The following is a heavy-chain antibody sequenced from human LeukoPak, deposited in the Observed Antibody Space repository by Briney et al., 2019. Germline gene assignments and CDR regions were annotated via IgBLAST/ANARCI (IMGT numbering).Heavy chain of an antibody. CDR3: ARVGSYDFWSGSSYYLDV. V-gene: IGHV4-59*01. D-gene: IGHD3-3*01. J-gene: IGHJ6*03. Sequence: PSETLSLTCTVSGGSISSYYWSWIRQPPGKGLEWIGYIYYSGSTNYNPSLKSRVTISVDTSKNQFSLKLSSVTAADTAVYYCARVGSYDFWSGSSYYLDVWGKGTTVTVSS. CDR1: GGSISSYY. CDR2: IYYSGST.